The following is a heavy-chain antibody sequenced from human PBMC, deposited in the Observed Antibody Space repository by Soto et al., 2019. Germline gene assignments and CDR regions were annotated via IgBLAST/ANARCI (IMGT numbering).Heavy chain of an antibody. Sequence: GGSLSLSCAASGFTFSSYSMNWVRQAPGKGLEWVSYISSSSSTIYYADSVKGRFTISRDNAKNSLYLQMNSLRDEDTAVYYCARDRDIVVVPAAIIHTKVSSVYYYGMDVWGQGTTVTVSS. CDR2: ISSSSSTI. CDR1: GFTFSSYS. V-gene: IGHV3-48*02. J-gene: IGHJ6*02. CDR3: ARDRDIVVVPAAIIHTKVSSVYYYGMDV. D-gene: IGHD2-2*01.